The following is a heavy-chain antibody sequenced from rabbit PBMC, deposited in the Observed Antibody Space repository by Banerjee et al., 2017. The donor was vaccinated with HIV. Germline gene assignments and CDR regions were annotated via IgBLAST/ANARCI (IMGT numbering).Heavy chain of an antibody. V-gene: IGHV1S40*01. J-gene: IGHJ4*01. CDR3: AREGSGNRIDYDL. D-gene: IGHD1-1*01. CDR2: IYAGSSGST. Sequence: QSLEESGGDLVKPGASLTLTCTASGFSFSSSYYMCWVRQAPGKGLEWIACIYAGSSGSTYYASWAKGRFTISKTSSTTVTLQMTSLTAADTATYFCAREGSGNRIDYDLWGQGTLVTVS. CDR1: GFSFSSSYY.